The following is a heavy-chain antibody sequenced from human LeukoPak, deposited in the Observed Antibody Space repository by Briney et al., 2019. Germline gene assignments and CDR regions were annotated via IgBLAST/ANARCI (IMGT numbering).Heavy chain of an antibody. Sequence: SETLSLTCTVSGYSISSGYYWGWIRQPPGKGLEWIGSIYHSGSTYYNPSLKSRVTISVDTSKNQFSLKLSSVTAADTAVYYCARDRFFGSSWTTYFDYWGQGTLVTVSS. D-gene: IGHD6-13*01. CDR1: GYSISSGYY. CDR2: IYHSGST. V-gene: IGHV4-38-2*02. CDR3: ARDRFFGSSWTTYFDY. J-gene: IGHJ4*02.